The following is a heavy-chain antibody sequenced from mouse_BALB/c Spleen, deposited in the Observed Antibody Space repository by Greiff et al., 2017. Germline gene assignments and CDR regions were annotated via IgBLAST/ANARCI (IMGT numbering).Heavy chain of an antibody. CDR1: GYAFSSYW. CDR2: IYPGDGDT. CDR3: ARYGNYLYYFDY. Sequence: QVQLQQSGAELVRPGSSVKISCKASGYAFSSYWMNWVKQRPGQGLEWIGQIYPGDGDTNYNGKFKGKATLTADKSSSTAYMQLSSLTSEDSAVYFCARYGNYLYYFDYWGQGTTLTVSS. D-gene: IGHD2-1*01. V-gene: IGHV1-80*01. J-gene: IGHJ2*01.